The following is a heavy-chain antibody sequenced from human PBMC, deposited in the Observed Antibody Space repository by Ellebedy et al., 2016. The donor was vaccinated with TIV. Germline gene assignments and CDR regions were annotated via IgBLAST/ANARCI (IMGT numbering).Heavy chain of an antibody. Sequence: SQTLSLTCAVYGGSFSGYYWSWIRQPPGKGLEWIGSIYYSGSTYYNPSLKSRVTISVDTSKNQFSLKLSSVTAADTAVYYCARHPMIVVAEVDYWGQGTLVTVSS. V-gene: IGHV4-34*01. CDR2: IYYSGST. D-gene: IGHD3-22*01. CDR3: ARHPMIVVAEVDY. J-gene: IGHJ4*02. CDR1: GGSFSGYY.